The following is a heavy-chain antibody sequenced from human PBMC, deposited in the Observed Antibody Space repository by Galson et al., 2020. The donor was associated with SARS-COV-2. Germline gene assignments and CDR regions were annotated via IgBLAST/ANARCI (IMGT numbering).Heavy chain of an antibody. CDR1: GGSISRHY. CDR3: ARGGDYVRNWFDS. Sequence: ASETLSLTCTVSGGSISRHYWSWIRQPPGKRLEWIGHMYHSGTTNYNSSLKGRVTISVDKSKNQFSLQLSSVTAADTAVYYCARGGDYVRNWFDSWGQGTLVTVSS. J-gene: IGHJ5*01. CDR2: MYHSGTT. D-gene: IGHD4-17*01. V-gene: IGHV4-59*11.